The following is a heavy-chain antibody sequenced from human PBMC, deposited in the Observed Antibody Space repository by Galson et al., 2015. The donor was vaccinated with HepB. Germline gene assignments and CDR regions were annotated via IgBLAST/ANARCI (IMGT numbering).Heavy chain of an antibody. J-gene: IGHJ2*01. V-gene: IGHV1-3*01. CDR1: GYIFTNYA. Sequence: SVKVSCKASGYIFTNYAMHWVRQAPGQRLECMGWIIPGTGHTQHSQKFQGRITMTRDTSANTAYMDLSSLTSEDTAVYYCARSSSGYPRNFDLWGRGTLLTVSS. CDR3: ARSSSGYPRNFDL. CDR2: IIPGTGHT. D-gene: IGHD3-22*01.